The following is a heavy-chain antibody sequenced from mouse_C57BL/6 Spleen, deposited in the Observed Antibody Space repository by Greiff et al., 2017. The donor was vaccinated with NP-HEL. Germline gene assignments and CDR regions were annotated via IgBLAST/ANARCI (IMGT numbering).Heavy chain of an antibody. CDR3: AREGGSFDY. CDR2: ISYDGSN. Sequence: ESGPGLVKPSQSLSLTCSVTGYSITSGYYWNWIRQFPGNKLEWMGYISYDGSNNYNPSLKNRISITRDTSKNQFFLKLNSATTEDTATYYCAREGGSFDYWGQGTTRTVSS. J-gene: IGHJ2*01. V-gene: IGHV3-6*01. CDR1: GYSITSGYY.